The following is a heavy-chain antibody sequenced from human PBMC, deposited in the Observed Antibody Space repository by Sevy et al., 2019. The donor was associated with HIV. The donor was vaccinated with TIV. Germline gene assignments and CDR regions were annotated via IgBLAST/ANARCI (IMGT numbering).Heavy chain of an antibody. D-gene: IGHD3-3*01. Sequence: GGSLRLSCTSSGFTFSSYAMNWVRQAPGKGLEWVSTISHSGDSTYYADSVKGRFTISRDNSENTLYLQMNSLRAEDTALYYCAGWKVGDFWSGSIRGPWAGGPLFDYWGQGTLVTVSS. V-gene: IGHV3-23*01. J-gene: IGHJ4*02. CDR2: ISHSGDST. CDR1: GFTFSSYA. CDR3: AGWKVGDFWSGSIRGPWAGGPLFDY.